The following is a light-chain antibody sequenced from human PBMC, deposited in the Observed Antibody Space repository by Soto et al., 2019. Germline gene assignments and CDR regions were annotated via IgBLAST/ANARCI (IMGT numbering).Light chain of an antibody. CDR3: SSFTSSSTRV. V-gene: IGLV2-14*03. J-gene: IGLJ1*01. CDR2: EVT. Sequence: QSALTQPASVSGSPGQSNTISCTGTSSDVGGYNYVSWYQQHPGKAPKLIIYEVTSRPSGISDRFSGSKSDSTASLTIAGLQSEDEAEYYCSSFTSSSTRVFGTGTKLTVL. CDR1: SSDVGGYNY.